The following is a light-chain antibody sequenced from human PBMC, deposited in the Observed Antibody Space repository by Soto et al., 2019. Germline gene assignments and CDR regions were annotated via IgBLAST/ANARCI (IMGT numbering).Light chain of an antibody. CDR1: QGIRNE. CDR3: LQHNTYPWT. J-gene: IGKJ1*01. CDR2: GVS. Sequence: DIQMTQSPSSLSASVGDRVTITCRASQGIRNELGWYQQKPGRAPKRLIYGVSNLQSGVPSRFSGSASGTDFTLTISSLQPEDSATYYCLQHNTYPWTFGQGTKVEVK. V-gene: IGKV1-17*01.